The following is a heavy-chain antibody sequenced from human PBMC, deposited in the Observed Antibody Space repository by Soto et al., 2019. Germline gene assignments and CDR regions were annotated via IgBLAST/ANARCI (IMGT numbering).Heavy chain of an antibody. CDR1: SGSISSRNW. CDR3: ATQTYSYNWHH. Sequence: QVQLQESGPGLVKPSGTLSLTCGVSSGSISSRNWWSWVHQPPGKGLEWIGEISHSGRTNYNPSLESRVTMSVDKSRNQFYLKLNFVTAADTAVYYCATQTYSYNWHHWGQGTLVTVSS. D-gene: IGHD1-1*01. J-gene: IGHJ5*02. V-gene: IGHV4-4*02. CDR2: ISHSGRT.